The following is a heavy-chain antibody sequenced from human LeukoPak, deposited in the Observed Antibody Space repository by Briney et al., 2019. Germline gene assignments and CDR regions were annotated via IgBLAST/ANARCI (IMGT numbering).Heavy chain of an antibody. CDR3: ARDTYSSGGFDY. D-gene: IGHD6-19*01. CDR1: GFTFSSYA. Sequence: GGSLRLSCAASGFTFSSYAMHWVRQAPGKGLEWVAVISSDGSNKYYADSVKGRFTISRDNSKNTLYLQMNSLRAEDTAVYYCARDTYSSGGFDYWGQGTLVTVSS. J-gene: IGHJ4*02. V-gene: IGHV3-30*04. CDR2: ISSDGSNK.